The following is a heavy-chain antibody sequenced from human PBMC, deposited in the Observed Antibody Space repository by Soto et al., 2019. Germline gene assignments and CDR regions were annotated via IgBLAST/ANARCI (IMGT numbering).Heavy chain of an antibody. CDR2: ISSSSSYI. V-gene: IGHV3-21*01. Sequence: EVQLVESGGGLVKPGGSLRLSCAASGFTFSSYSMNWVGQAPGKGLEWVSSISSSSSYIYYADSVMGRFTISRNNAKNSLYLQMNSLRDEDTAVYYCARFYYGSGFYSFDCWCQGSLVNVSS. J-gene: IGHJ4*02. CDR1: GFTFSSYS. CDR3: ARFYYGSGFYSFDC. D-gene: IGHD3-10*01.